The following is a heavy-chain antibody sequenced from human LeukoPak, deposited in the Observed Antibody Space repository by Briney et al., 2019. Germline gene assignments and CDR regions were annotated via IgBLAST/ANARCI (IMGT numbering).Heavy chain of an antibody. CDR2: INHSGST. V-gene: IGHV4-34*01. Sequence: PSETLSLTCAVYGGSFSGYYWSWIRQPPGKGLEWIGEINHSGSTNYNPSLKSRVTISVDTSKNQFSLKLSSVTAADTAVYYCAREGEAAAAEFDYWGQGTLVTVSS. D-gene: IGHD6-13*01. CDR1: GGSFSGYY. CDR3: AREGEAAAAEFDY. J-gene: IGHJ4*02.